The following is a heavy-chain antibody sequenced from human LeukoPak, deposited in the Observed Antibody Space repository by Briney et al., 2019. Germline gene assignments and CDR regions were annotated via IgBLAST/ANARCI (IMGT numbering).Heavy chain of an antibody. D-gene: IGHD2-21*02. CDR3: VRDGDDFNFDY. CDR1: GFTFSSYW. CDR2: VKGDGSFT. V-gene: IGHV3-74*01. Sequence: GGSLRLSCAASGFTFSSYWMHWVRQAPGKGLVWVSRVKGDGSFTNYADSVYGLFSISRDNAKNTLFLHMRSLRAEDTAVYYCVRDGDDFNFDYWGQGNLVTVSS. J-gene: IGHJ4*02.